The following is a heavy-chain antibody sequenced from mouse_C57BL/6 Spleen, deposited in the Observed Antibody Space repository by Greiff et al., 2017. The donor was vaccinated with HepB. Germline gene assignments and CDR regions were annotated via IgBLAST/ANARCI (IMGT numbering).Heavy chain of an antibody. J-gene: IGHJ4*01. D-gene: IGHD1-3*01. CDR2: ISDGGSYT. Sequence: DVHLVESGRGLVKPGGSLKLSCAASGFTFSSYAMSWVRQTPEKRLEWVATISDGGSYTYYPDNVKGRFTISRDNAKNNLYLQMSHLKSEDTAMYYCARDYNRHYYAMDYWGQGTPVTVSS. CDR3: ARDYNRHYYAMDY. CDR1: GFTFSSYA. V-gene: IGHV5-4*01.